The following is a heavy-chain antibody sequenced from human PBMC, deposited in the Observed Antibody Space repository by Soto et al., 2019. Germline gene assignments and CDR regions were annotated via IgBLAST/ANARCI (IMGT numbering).Heavy chain of an antibody. D-gene: IGHD1-26*01. Sequence: EVQLLESGGGLVQPCGSLRLSCAASGFIFSTYAMTWVRQAPGKGLEWASAISGSGSSTYYAGSVKGRFTISRDNSKNMLYLQMNSLRAEDTAVYYCAKDLPGELLPTGLDSGGQGTLVTVSS. CDR1: GFIFSTYA. CDR3: AKDLPGELLPTGLDS. V-gene: IGHV3-23*01. J-gene: IGHJ4*02. CDR2: ISGSGSST.